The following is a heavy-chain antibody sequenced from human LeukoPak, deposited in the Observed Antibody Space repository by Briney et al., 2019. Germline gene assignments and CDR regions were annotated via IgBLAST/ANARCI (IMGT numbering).Heavy chain of an antibody. D-gene: IGHD6-19*01. CDR2: IWYDGSNK. J-gene: IGHJ4*02. CDR1: GFTFSSYA. CDR3: AREVSSGWYYFDY. V-gene: IGHV3-33*08. Sequence: GGSLRLSCAASGFTFSSYAMHWVRQAPGKGLEWVAVIWYDGSNKYYADSVKGRFTISRDNSKNTLYLQMDSLRAEDTAVYYCAREVSSGWYYFDYWGQGTLVTVSS.